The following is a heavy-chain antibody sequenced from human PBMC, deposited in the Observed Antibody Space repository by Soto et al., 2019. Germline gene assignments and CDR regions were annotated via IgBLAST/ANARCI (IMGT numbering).Heavy chain of an antibody. CDR3: VYGSGSYPY. J-gene: IGHJ4*02. CDR1: GLTFSDSY. D-gene: IGHD3-10*01. Sequence: GGSLRLSCAASGLTFSDSYMSWIRQAPGKGLEWVSYISSSGTTIYYADAVKGRFTISRDNAKNSLYLQMNSLRAEDTAVYYCVYGSGSYPYWGQGTLVTVSS. CDR2: ISSSGTTI. V-gene: IGHV3-11*01.